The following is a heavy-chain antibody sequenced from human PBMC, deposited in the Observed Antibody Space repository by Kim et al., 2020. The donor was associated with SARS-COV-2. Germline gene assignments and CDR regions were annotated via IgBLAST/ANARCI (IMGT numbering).Heavy chain of an antibody. CDR1: GYTFTSYA. CDR2: INAGNGNT. J-gene: IGHJ4*02. D-gene: IGHD1-26*01. CDR3: ARDYGGSYSGGFDY. V-gene: IGHV1-3*01. Sequence: ASVKVSCKASGYTFTSYAMHWVRQAPGQRLEWMGWINAGNGNTKYSQKFQGRVTITRDTSASTAYMELSSLRSEDTAVYYCARDYGGSYSGGFDYWGQGTLVTVSS.